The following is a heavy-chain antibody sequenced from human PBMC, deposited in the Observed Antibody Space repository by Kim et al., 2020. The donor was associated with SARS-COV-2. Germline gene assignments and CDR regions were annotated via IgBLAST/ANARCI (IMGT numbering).Heavy chain of an antibody. Sequence: ASVKVSCKASGYTFTSYGISWVRQAPGQGLEWMGWISAYNGNTNYAQKLQGRVTMTTDTSTSTAYMELRSLRSDDTAVYYCASLFGELSGYYYGMDVWGQGTTVTVSS. V-gene: IGHV1-18*01. D-gene: IGHD3-10*02. CDR3: ASLFGELSGYYYGMDV. CDR2: ISAYNGNT. J-gene: IGHJ6*02. CDR1: GYTFTSYG.